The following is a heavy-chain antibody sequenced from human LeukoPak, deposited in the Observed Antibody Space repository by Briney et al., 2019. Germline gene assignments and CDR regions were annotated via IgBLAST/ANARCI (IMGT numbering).Heavy chain of an antibody. V-gene: IGHV4-39*07. CDR1: GDSISSGSQY. Sequence: SETLSLTCTVAGDSISSGSQYWGWIRLPPGNGLEWIGSIFYSGRTYYTPSLKSRVTMSLGTSENQFSLRLTSVTAADTAVYYCARQVAVVEPTDPNWFDSWGQGTLVTVSS. D-gene: IGHD2-21*01. J-gene: IGHJ5*01. CDR2: IFYSGRT. CDR3: ARQVAVVEPTDPNWFDS.